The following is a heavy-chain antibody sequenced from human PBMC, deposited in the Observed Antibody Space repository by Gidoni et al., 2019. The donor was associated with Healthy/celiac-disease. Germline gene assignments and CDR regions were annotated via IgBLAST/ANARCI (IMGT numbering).Heavy chain of an antibody. Sequence: LTCAVYGGSFSGYYWSWIRQPPGKGLEWIGEINHIGSTNYNPSLKSRVTISVDTSNNQFSLKLSSVTAADTAVYYCATYSSSWDYFDYWGQGTLVTVSS. CDR2: INHIGST. CDR3: ATYSSSWDYFDY. CDR1: GGSFSGYY. V-gene: IGHV4-34*01. J-gene: IGHJ4*02. D-gene: IGHD6-13*01.